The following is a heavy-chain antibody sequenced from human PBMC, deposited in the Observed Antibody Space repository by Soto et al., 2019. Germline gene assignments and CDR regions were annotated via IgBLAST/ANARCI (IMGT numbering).Heavy chain of an antibody. CDR2: INHSGST. CDR3: ASSGPNDYDFWSGYYTNYYGMDV. D-gene: IGHD3-3*01. CDR1: GGSFSGYY. Sequence: SETLSLTCAVYGGSFSGYYWSWIRQPPGKGLEWIGEINHSGSTNYNPSPKSRVTISVDTSKNQFSLKLSSVTAADTAVYYCASSGPNDYDFWSGYYTNYYGMDVWGQGTTVTV. J-gene: IGHJ6*02. V-gene: IGHV4-34*01.